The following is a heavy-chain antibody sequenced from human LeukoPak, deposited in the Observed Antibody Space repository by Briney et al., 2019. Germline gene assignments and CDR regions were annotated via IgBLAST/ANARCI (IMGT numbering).Heavy chain of an antibody. D-gene: IGHD5-24*01. CDR3: ANTTRVAPDGRAEYFQH. V-gene: IGHV3-23*01. CDR2: ISGSGGST. CDR1: GFTFSSYA. J-gene: IGHJ1*01. Sequence: GGSLRLSCAASGFTFSSYAMSWVRQAPGKGLEWVSAISGSGGSTYYADSVKGRFTISRDNSKNTLYLQMNSLRAEDTAVYYCANTTRVAPDGRAEYFQHWGQGTLVTVSS.